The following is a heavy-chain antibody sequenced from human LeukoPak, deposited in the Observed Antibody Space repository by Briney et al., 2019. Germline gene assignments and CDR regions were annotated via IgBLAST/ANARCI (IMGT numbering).Heavy chain of an antibody. D-gene: IGHD3-10*01. CDR2: IIPIYDTV. Sequence: SVKVSCKASGGTFTRYAIVWVRQAPGQGLEWMGGIIPIYDTVDNAQKFQGRATLTADESTSTAYMELRSLRSEDTAVYYCARDETYYYGSGSYYGFQHWGQGTLVTVSS. CDR1: GGTFTRYA. CDR3: ARDETYYYGSGSYYGFQH. V-gene: IGHV1-69*13. J-gene: IGHJ1*01.